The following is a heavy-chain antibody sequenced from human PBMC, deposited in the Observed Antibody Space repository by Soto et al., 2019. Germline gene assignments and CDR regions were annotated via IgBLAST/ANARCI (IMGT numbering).Heavy chain of an antibody. Sequence: QVQLQQSGPGLVKPSQTLSLTCAISGDSVSSNSAAWNWIRQSPSRGLEWLGRTYYRSKWYNDYAVSVKRRITINPDTSKNQFSLQLNSVTPEDTAVYYCARDICSGDSCYSYYYGMDVWGQGTTVTVSS. J-gene: IGHJ6*02. CDR1: GDSVSSNSAA. CDR2: TYYRSKWYN. CDR3: ARDICSGDSCYSYYYGMDV. V-gene: IGHV6-1*01. D-gene: IGHD2-15*01.